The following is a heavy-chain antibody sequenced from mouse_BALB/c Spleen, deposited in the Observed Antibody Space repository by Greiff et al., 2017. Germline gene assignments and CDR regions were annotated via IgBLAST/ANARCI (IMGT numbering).Heavy chain of an antibody. CDR3: ARVGYYYGSSYAMDY. Sequence: DVKLVESGGGLVQPGGSLRLSCATSGFTFTDYYMSWVRQPPGKALEWLGFIRNKANGYTTEYSASVKGRFTISRDNSQSILYLQMNTLRAEDSATYYCARVGYYYGSSYAMDYWGQGTSVTVSS. J-gene: IGHJ4*01. V-gene: IGHV7-3*02. D-gene: IGHD1-1*01. CDR1: GFTFTDYY. CDR2: IRNKANGYTT.